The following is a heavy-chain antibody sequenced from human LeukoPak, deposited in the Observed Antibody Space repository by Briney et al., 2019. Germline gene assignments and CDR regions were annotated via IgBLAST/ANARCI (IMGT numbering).Heavy chain of an antibody. CDR3: ARGSFDWLKGTYFDY. CDR2: IYYSGST. CDR1: GGSISSSSYY. D-gene: IGHD3-9*01. Sequence: SETLSLTCTVSGGSISSSSYYWSWIRQPPGKGLEWIGYIYYSGSTNYNPSLKSRVTISVDTSKNQFSLKLSSVTAADTAVYYCARGSFDWLKGTYFDYWGQGTLVTVSS. V-gene: IGHV4-61*05. J-gene: IGHJ4*02.